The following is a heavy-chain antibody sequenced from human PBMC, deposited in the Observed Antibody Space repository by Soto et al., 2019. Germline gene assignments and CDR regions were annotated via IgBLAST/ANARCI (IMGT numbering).Heavy chain of an antibody. J-gene: IGHJ5*02. CDR1: GYTFTGYY. D-gene: IGHD2-15*01. CDR3: VRSYCSGGSCYSVDWFDP. CDR2: INPNSGGT. Sequence: QVQLVQSGAEVKKPGASVKVSCKASGYTFTGYYMHWVRQAPGQGLEWMGWINPNSGGTNYAQKFQGRVTMTRDTSISTAYMELSRLRSDDTAVYYCVRSYCSGGSCYSVDWFDPWGQGTLVTVSS. V-gene: IGHV1-2*02.